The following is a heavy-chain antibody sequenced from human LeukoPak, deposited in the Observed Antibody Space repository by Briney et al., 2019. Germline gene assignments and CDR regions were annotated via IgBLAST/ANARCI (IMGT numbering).Heavy chain of an antibody. V-gene: IGHV1-2*06. CDR2: INPNSGGT. Sequence: ASVKLSCKASGYTFTGYYMHWVRQAPGQGLEWMGRINPNSGGTNYAQKFQGRVTMTRDTSISTAYMELSRLRSDDTAVYYCARVSSGYYYFVEGPFDYWGQGTLVTVSS. CDR3: ARVSSGYYYFVEGPFDY. J-gene: IGHJ4*02. CDR1: GYTFTGYY. D-gene: IGHD3-22*01.